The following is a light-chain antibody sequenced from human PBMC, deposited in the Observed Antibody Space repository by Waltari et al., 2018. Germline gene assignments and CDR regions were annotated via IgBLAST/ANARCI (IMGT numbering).Light chain of an antibody. CDR1: QTITSNF. V-gene: IGKV3-20*01. CDR3: QQYDGSVLT. CDR2: GAS. Sequence: CRANQTITSNFLARYQQKPGQAPRLIIHGASSRATGFPDRFSGSGSGTDFTLTITSLKPEDSAVYYCQQYDGSVLTFGGGTKVEI. J-gene: IGKJ4*01.